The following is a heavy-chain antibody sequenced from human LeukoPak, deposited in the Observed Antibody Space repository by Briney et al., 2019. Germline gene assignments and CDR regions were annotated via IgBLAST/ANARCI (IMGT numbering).Heavy chain of an antibody. CDR3: ARFPGSAEYRHYYYMDV. CDR2: IYYSDST. J-gene: IGHJ6*03. V-gene: IGHV4-59*01. D-gene: IGHD2-15*01. Sequence: SETLSLTCTVSGGSISNYFWSWIRQPPGKGLECIGYIYYSDSTNYNPSLKSRVTVSVDTSKNQFSLKLSSVTAADTAVYYCARFPGSAEYRHYYYMDVWGKGTTVTISS. CDR1: GGSISNYF.